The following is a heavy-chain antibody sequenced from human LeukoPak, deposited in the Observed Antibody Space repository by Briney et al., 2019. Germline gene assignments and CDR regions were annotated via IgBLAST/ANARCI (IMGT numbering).Heavy chain of an antibody. CDR2: IIPIFGTA. Sequence: GSSVTVSCKASGGTFSSYAISWVRQAPGQGLEWMGGIIPIFGTANYAQKFQGRVTITAAESTSTAYMELSSLRSEDTTVYYCARDEYCSGGTCYHDAFDIWGQGTMVTVSS. CDR1: GGTFSSYA. V-gene: IGHV1-69*01. D-gene: IGHD2-15*01. CDR3: ARDEYCSGGTCYHDAFDI. J-gene: IGHJ3*02.